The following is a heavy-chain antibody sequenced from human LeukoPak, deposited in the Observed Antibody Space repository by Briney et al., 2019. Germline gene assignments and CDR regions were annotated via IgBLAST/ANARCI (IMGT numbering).Heavy chain of an antibody. CDR2: IYSGGST. V-gene: IGHV3-66*01. Sequence: GRSLRLSCAASGFTVSSNYMSWVRQAPGKGLEWVSVIYSGGSTYYADSVKGRFTISRDNSKNTLYLQMNSLRAEDTAVYYCARDRGTAMVTGLDYGMDVWGQGTTVTVSS. CDR3: ARDRGTAMVTGLDYGMDV. D-gene: IGHD5-18*01. J-gene: IGHJ6*02. CDR1: GFTVSSNY.